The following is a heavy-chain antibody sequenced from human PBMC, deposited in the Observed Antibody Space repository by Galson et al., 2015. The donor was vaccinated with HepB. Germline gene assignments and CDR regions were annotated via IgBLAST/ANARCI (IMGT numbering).Heavy chain of an antibody. D-gene: IGHD3-10*01. J-gene: IGHJ3*02. CDR2: IKSKTGGGTT. Sequence: LILSCAASGFTFSNAWMSWVRQAPGRELEWVGRIKSKTGGGTTDYAAPVKGRFTISRDDSKNTLYLQMNSLKTEDTAVYYCTTDGLQITMVRGVKVLHAFDIWGQGTMVTVSS. CDR1: GFTFSNAW. V-gene: IGHV3-15*01. CDR3: TTDGLQITMVRGVKVLHAFDI.